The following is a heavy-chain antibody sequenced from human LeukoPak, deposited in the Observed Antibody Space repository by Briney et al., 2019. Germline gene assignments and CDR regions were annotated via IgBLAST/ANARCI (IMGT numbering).Heavy chain of an antibody. CDR2: ISGSGGSA. V-gene: IGHV3-23*01. Sequence: GESLRLSCAVSGITVSNYGMSWVRQAPGKGPEWVAGISGSGGSAHYADAVKGRFTISRDNPKNTLYLQMNSLRVEDTAVYFCAKRGVVIRVILVGFHKEAYYFDSWGQGALVTVSS. J-gene: IGHJ4*02. CDR1: GITVSNYG. CDR3: AKRGVVIRVILVGFHKEAYYFDS. D-gene: IGHD3-22*01.